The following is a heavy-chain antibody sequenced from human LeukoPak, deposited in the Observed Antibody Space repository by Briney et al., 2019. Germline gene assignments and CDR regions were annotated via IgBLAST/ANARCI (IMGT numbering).Heavy chain of an antibody. CDR1: GFTFSSYW. D-gene: IGHD5-24*01. J-gene: IGHJ4*02. V-gene: IGHV3-74*01. CDR3: AGVEMATIILDY. Sequence: GGSLRLSCAASGFTFSSYWMHWVRQAPGKGLVWVSRINSDGSSTSYADSVKGRFTISRDNAKNTLYLQMNSLRAEDTAVYYCAGVEMATIILDYWGQGTLVTVSS. CDR2: INSDGSST.